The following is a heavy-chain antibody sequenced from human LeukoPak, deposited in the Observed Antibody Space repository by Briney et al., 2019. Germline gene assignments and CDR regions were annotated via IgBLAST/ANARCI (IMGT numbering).Heavy chain of an antibody. CDR3: ARDYGDIPPDWYYDL. CDR1: GVSISSSY. CDR2: IYYTGST. V-gene: IGHV4-59*01. D-gene: IGHD4-17*01. J-gene: IGHJ2*01. Sequence: SETLSLTCTVSGVSISSSYWSWIRQPPGKGLEWIGYIYYTGSTTYNPSLKSRVTISVDTSKNQFPLKLSSVPAADTPVYHCARDYGDIPPDWYYDLWGRGTLVTVSS.